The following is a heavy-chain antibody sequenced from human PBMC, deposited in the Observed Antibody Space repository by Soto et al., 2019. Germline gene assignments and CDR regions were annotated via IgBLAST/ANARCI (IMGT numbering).Heavy chain of an antibody. D-gene: IGHD6-19*01. CDR1: GFTFSSYG. V-gene: IGHV3-33*01. J-gene: IGHJ4*02. CDR3: ARDRGSGWSLYFDY. CDR2: IWYDGSNK. Sequence: PGGSLRLSCAASGFTFSSYGMHWVRQAPGKGLEWVAVIWYDGSNKYYADSVKGRFTISRDNSKNTLYLQMNSLRAEDTAVFYCARDRGSGWSLYFDYWGQGTLVTVS.